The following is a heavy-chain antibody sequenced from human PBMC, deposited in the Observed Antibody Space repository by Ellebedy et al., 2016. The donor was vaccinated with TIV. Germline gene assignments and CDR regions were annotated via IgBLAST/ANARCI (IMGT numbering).Heavy chain of an antibody. CDR1: GGSVSSGSHY. J-gene: IGHJ6*02. V-gene: IGHV4-61*01. D-gene: IGHD1-26*01. CDR2: SYYIGTT. CDR3: AGGTYTPYGMDV. Sequence: SETLSLTCSVSGGSVSSGSHYWNWIRQPPGKGLEWIGYSYYIGTTNYNPSLKSRVTISEDTSKNQFPLRLRSVTAADTAVYYCAGGTYTPYGMDVWGRGTTVIVSS.